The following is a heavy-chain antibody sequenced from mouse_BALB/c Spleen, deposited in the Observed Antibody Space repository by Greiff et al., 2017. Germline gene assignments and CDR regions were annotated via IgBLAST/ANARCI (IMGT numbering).Heavy chain of an antibody. D-gene: IGHD2-12*01. J-gene: IGHJ4*01. CDR1: GFTFSSYA. Sequence: EVHLVESGGGLVKPGGSLKLSCAASGFTFSSYAMSWVRQTPEKRLEWVASISSGGSTYYPDSVKGRFTISRDNARNILYLQMSSLRSEDTAMYYCARTPIVTTDAMDYWGQGTSVTVSS. CDR2: ISSGGST. CDR3: ARTPIVTTDAMDY. V-gene: IGHV5-6-5*01.